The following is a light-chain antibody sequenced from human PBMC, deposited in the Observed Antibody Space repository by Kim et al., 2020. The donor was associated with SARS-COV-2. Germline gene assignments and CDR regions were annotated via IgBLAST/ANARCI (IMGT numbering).Light chain of an antibody. Sequence: TVAVSCTRSRESIARSNGHWYQQRPCSARSTVIYDDNERPTGVPDRVSGSIDSSASTAALTISGLRTEDEADYYCQSYDSSKDCVFGGGTKLTVL. J-gene: IGLJ3*02. V-gene: IGLV6-57*03. CDR3: QSYDSSKDCV. CDR1: RESIARSN. CDR2: DDN.